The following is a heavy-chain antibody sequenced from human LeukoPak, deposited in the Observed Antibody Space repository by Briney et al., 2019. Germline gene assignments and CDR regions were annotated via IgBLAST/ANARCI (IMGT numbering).Heavy chain of an antibody. J-gene: IGHJ4*02. V-gene: IGHV3-23*01. CDR1: GFTFSSYA. CDR3: AEGARGGGLDGGGFDY. Sequence: GGSLRLSCAASGFTFSSYAMSWVRQAPGKGLEWVSAISGSGGSTYYADSVKGRFTISRDNSKNTLYLQMNSLRAEDTAVYYCAEGARGGGLDGGGFDYWGQGTLVTVSS. D-gene: IGHD6-19*01. CDR2: ISGSGGST.